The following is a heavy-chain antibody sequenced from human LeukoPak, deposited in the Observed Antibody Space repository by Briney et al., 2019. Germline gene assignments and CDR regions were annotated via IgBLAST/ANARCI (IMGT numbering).Heavy chain of an antibody. Sequence: PSETLFLTCAVSGYSISSGYYWGWIRQPPGKGLEWIGSIYHSGSTYYNPSLKSRVTISVDTSKNQFSLKLSSVTAADTAVYYCARADLYYDILTGCWFDPWGQGTLVTVSS. CDR2: IYHSGST. V-gene: IGHV4-38-2*01. CDR3: ARADLYYDILTGCWFDP. D-gene: IGHD3-9*01. CDR1: GYSISSGYY. J-gene: IGHJ5*02.